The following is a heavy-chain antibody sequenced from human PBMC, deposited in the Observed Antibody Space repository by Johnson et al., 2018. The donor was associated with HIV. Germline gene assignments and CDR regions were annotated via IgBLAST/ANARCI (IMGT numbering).Heavy chain of an antibody. D-gene: IGHD3-10*01. Sequence: VQLVESGGGLVQPGGSLRLSCAASGLAFSSYGMSWVRQAPGKGLEWVSAISGTGGTTYYADSVRGRFSISRDKSKDTLYLQMNSLRVEDTAVYYCASEVRGVLDIWGQGTMVTVSS. V-gene: IGHV3-23*04. CDR2: ISGTGGTT. J-gene: IGHJ3*02. CDR3: ASEVRGVLDI. CDR1: GLAFSSYG.